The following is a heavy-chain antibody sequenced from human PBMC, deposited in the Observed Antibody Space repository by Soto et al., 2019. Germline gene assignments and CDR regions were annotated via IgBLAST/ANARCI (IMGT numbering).Heavy chain of an antibody. CDR2: IKQDGSEK. D-gene: IGHD1-1*01. CDR1: GFTFSGYT. V-gene: IGHV3-7*01. J-gene: IGHJ4*02. CDR3: ARQRGWDY. Sequence: EVQLVESGGGLVQPGGSLRLSCAASGFTFSGYTMSWVRQAPGKGLEWVANIKQDGSEKYYVASVKGRFTISRDNAKNSVYLQMTSLRADETAVYYCARQRGWDYWGQGTLVTVSS.